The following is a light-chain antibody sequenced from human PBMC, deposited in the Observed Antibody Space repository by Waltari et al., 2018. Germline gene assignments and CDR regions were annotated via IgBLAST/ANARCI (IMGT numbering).Light chain of an antibody. J-gene: IGKJ1*01. CDR3: QQYNGYWT. CDR1: QSISSW. V-gene: IGKV1-5*03. Sequence: DIQMTQSPSTLSASVGDRVTITCRASQSISSWLAWYQQKPGTAPKLLIYKASTLESGLPSRFSGSGSGTEFTLTINSLQPDDFATYYCQQYNGYWTFGQGTKVEIK. CDR2: KAS.